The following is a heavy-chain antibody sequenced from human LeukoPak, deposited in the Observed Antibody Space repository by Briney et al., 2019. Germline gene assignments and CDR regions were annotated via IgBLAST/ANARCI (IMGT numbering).Heavy chain of an antibody. Sequence: SETLSLTCAVYGGSFSGYYWSWIRQPPGKGLEWIGEINHSGSTNYNPSLKSRVTISVDTSKNQFSLKLSSVTAADTAVYYCARDMRLAGTTFLYYYYYMDVWGKGTTVTVSS. J-gene: IGHJ6*03. D-gene: IGHD1-1*01. CDR2: INHSGST. V-gene: IGHV4-34*01. CDR1: GGSFSGYY. CDR3: ARDMRLAGTTFLYYYYYMDV.